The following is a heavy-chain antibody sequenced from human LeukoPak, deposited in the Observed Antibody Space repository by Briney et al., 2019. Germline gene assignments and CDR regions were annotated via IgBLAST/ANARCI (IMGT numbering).Heavy chain of an antibody. J-gene: IGHJ6*02. Sequence: ASVKVSCKASGYTFTAYVMDWVRQAPGQRLEWMGWINAGNGNTKYSQEFQGRVTTTRDTFANTIYMELSSLRSEDTAVYYCTRALGYPYYAMDVWGQGTTVTVSS. CDR2: INAGNGNT. CDR3: TRALGYPYYAMDV. D-gene: IGHD5-12*01. V-gene: IGHV1-3*01. CDR1: GYTFTAYV.